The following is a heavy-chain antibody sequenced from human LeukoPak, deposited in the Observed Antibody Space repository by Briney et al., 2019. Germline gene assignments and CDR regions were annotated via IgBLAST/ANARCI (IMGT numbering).Heavy chain of an antibody. J-gene: IGHJ3*02. CDR3: ARVVRWLVISAFDI. CDR2: ISPSGDST. D-gene: IGHD6-19*01. Sequence: ASVKVSCKASGYTFTSYYMHWVRQAPGQGLEWMGIISPSGDSTTYAQKFQGRVTVTRDTSTSTVYMELSSLRSDDTAVYYCARVVRWLVISAFDIWGQGTMVTVSS. CDR1: GYTFTSYY. V-gene: IGHV1-46*01.